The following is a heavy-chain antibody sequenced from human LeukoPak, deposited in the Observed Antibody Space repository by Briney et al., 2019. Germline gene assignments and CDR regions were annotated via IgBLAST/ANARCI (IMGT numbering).Heavy chain of an antibody. CDR1: GGSFSGCY. CDR2: INHSGST. CDR3: ARLAYCGGDCYSGVKNWYFDL. Sequence: PSETLSLTCAVYGGSFSGCYWSWIRQPPGKGLEWIGEINHSGSTNYNPSLKSRVTISVDTSKNQFSLKLSSVTAADTAVYYCARLAYCGGDCYSGVKNWYFDLWGRGTLVTVSS. J-gene: IGHJ2*01. D-gene: IGHD2-21*02. V-gene: IGHV4-34*01.